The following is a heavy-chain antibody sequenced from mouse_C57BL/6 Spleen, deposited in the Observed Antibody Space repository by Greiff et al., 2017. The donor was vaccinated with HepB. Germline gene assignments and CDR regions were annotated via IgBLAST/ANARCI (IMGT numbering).Heavy chain of an antibody. CDR2: IWGVGST. CDR3: ASAYYSNSSWFAY. J-gene: IGHJ3*01. Sequence: VKVVESGPGLVAPSQSLSITCTVSGFSLTSYGVDWVRQSPGKGLEWLGVIWGVGSTNYNSALKSRLSISKDNSKSQVFLKMNSLQTDDTAMYYCASAYYSNSSWFAYWGQGTLVTVSA. D-gene: IGHD2-5*01. V-gene: IGHV2-6*01. CDR1: GFSLTSYG.